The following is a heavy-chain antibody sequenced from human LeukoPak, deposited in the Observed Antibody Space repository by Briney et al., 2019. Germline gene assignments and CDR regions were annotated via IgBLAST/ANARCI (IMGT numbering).Heavy chain of an antibody. Sequence: GASVKVSCKASGYTFTSYGISWVRQAPGQGLEWMGGIIPIFGTANYAQKFQGRVTITTDESTSTAYMELSSLRSEDTGVYYCARYIAAAETGAFDIWGQGTMVTVSS. J-gene: IGHJ3*02. V-gene: IGHV1-69*05. CDR2: IIPIFGTA. CDR1: GYTFTSYG. D-gene: IGHD6-13*01. CDR3: ARYIAAAETGAFDI.